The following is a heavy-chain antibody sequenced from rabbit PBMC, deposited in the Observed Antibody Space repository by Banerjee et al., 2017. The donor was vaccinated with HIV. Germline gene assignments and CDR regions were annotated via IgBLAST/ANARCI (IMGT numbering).Heavy chain of an antibody. D-gene: IGHD4-2*01. CDR1: GFSFSNKYV. Sequence: QEQLEESGGDLVKPEGSLTLTCTASGFSFSNKYVMCWVRQAPGKGLEWIACINTISGNTVYASWAKGRFTISKTSSTTVTLQMTSLTAADTATYFCARGVAGYAGYGYVYFNLWSPGTLVTV. J-gene: IGHJ4*01. CDR2: INTISGNT. CDR3: ARGVAGYAGYGYVYFNL. V-gene: IGHV1S45*01.